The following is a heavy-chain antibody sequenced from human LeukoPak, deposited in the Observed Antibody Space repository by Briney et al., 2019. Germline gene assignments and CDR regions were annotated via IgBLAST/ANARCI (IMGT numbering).Heavy chain of an antibody. Sequence: GGSLKLSCAASGFTFSGAAMHWVRQASGKGLEWVGHIRSRSNNYATAYAASVKGRFTISRDDSKNTAYLQMNSLKTEDTAVYYCTRPGGAVSGTQFDYWGQGTLVTVSS. CDR2: IRSRSNNYAT. J-gene: IGHJ4*02. CDR3: TRPGGAVSGTQFDY. V-gene: IGHV3-73*01. D-gene: IGHD6-19*01. CDR1: GFTFSGAA.